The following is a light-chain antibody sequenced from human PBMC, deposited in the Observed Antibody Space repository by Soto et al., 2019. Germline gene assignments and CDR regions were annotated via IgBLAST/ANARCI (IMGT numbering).Light chain of an antibody. CDR2: DAS. CDR3: QQYNSYWT. Sequence: DLQMTQSPSTLSASVGGGVTITCRASQSISSWLAWYQQKPGKAPKLLIYDASSLESGVPSRFSGSGSGTEFTLTISSLQPDDFATYYCQQYNSYWTFGQGTKVDIK. J-gene: IGKJ1*01. V-gene: IGKV1-5*01. CDR1: QSISSW.